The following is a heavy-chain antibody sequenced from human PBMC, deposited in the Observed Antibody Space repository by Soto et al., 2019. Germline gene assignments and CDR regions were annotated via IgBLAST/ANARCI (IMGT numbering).Heavy chain of an antibody. V-gene: IGHV3-30-3*01. CDR3: ARDLGDDAFDI. D-gene: IGHD1-26*01. Sequence: QVQLVESGGGMVQPGRSLRLSCAASGFTFSSYAMHWVRQAPGKGLEWVAVISYDGSNKYYADSVKGRFTISRDNSKNTLYLQMNSLRAEDTAVYYCARDLGDDAFDIWGQGTMVTVSS. CDR2: ISYDGSNK. CDR1: GFTFSSYA. J-gene: IGHJ3*02.